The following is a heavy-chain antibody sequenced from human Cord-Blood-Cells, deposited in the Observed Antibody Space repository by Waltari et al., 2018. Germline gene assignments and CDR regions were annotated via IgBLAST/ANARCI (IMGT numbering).Heavy chain of an antibody. CDR2: IIRICGAA. Sequence: QVQLVQSGAEVKKPGSSVKVSCKASGGTFSSYAISWVRQAPGQGLEWMGGIIRICGAANYAQNYQGRVTITADESTSTAYMELSSLRSEDTAVYYCARDESSVTAHDAFDIWGQGTMVTVSS. V-gene: IGHV1-69*01. CDR1: GGTFSSYA. D-gene: IGHD3-10*01. CDR3: ARDESSVTAHDAFDI. J-gene: IGHJ3*02.